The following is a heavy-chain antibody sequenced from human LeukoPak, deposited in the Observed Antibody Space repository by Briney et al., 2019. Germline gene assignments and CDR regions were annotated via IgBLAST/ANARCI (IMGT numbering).Heavy chain of an antibody. Sequence: GGSLRLSCAASGFNFANYVITWVRQAPGKGLEWVSDIVGSGGNTFYANSVKGRFTISRDNSKNTLYLQMSSLRAEDSALYYCAKGSGYYGSNAEYYFDYWGQGTLVTVSS. J-gene: IGHJ4*02. V-gene: IGHV3-23*01. CDR2: IVGSGGNT. CDR3: AKGSGYYGSNAEYYFDY. D-gene: IGHD4-23*01. CDR1: GFNFANYV.